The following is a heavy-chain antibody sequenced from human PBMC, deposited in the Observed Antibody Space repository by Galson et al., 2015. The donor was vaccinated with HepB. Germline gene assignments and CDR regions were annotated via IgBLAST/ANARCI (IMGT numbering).Heavy chain of an antibody. CDR2: IYPGDSDT. CDR1: GYSFTSYW. J-gene: IGHJ6*02. V-gene: IGHV5-51*01. CDR3: ARIIAVAGILDNYYGMDV. D-gene: IGHD6-19*01. Sequence: QSGAEVKKPGESLKISCKGSGYSFTSYWIGWVRQMPGKGLGWMGIIYPGDSDTRYSPSFEGQVTISADKSISTAYLQWSSLKASDTAMYYCARIIAVAGILDNYYGMDVWGQGTTVTVSS.